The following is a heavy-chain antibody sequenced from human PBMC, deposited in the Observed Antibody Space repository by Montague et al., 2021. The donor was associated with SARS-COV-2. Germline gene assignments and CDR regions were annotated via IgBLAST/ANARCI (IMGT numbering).Heavy chain of an antibody. Sequence: SETLSLTCEVSGGSISSYYWSWIRQSPGKGLEWIGYVHYTGSTKYNPSLKTRVTLSLDTPKNHFSLRLNPVTAADTAVYYCARAQNICFIANCVNYFDLWGLGALGSVSP. V-gene: IGHV4-59*01. CDR2: VHYTGST. J-gene: IGHJ4*02. CDR3: ARAQNICFIANCVNYFDL. CDR1: GGSISSYY. D-gene: IGHD1-1*01.